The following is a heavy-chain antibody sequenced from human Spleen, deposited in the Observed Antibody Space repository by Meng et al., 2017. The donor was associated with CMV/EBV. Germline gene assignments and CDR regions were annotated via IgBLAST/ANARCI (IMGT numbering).Heavy chain of an antibody. CDR1: GFTFSSYS. CDR2: ISSSSSYI. Sequence: QLLESGGGLVQPGGSLRLSCADSGFTFSSYSMNWVRQAPGKGLEWVSSISSSSSYIYYADSVKGRFTISRDNAKNSLYLQMNSLRAEDTAVYYCAKGSVLFDYWGQGTLVTVSS. V-gene: IGHV3-21*01. CDR3: AKGSVLFDY. J-gene: IGHJ4*02. D-gene: IGHD3-10*01.